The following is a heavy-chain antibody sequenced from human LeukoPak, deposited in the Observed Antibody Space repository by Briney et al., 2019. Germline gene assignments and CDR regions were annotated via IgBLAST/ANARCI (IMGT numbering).Heavy chain of an antibody. V-gene: IGHV3-23*01. Sequence: GGFLRLSCAASGFTFDNYAMAWVRQAPGKGLEWVSTICGSCANTHYADSVKGRFTISRDNSKNTLYLQMSSLRAEDTAVYYCAKDVGEVMFDYWGQGTLVTVSS. J-gene: IGHJ4*02. CDR3: AKDVGEVMFDY. CDR2: ICGSCANT. D-gene: IGHD1-26*01. CDR1: GFTFDNYA.